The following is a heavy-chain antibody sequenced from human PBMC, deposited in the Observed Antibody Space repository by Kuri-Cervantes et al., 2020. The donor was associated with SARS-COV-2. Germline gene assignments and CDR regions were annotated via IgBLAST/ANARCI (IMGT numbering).Heavy chain of an antibody. CDR1: GGSISSSSYY. Sequence: SETLSLTCTVSGGSISSSSYYWGWIRQLPGKGLEWIGDINHSGSTTYNTYLKSRVTMSVDTSKNQFSLKLSSVTAADTAVYYCARFTEYSSSLLDYWGQGTLVTVSS. CDR2: INHSGST. CDR3: ARFTEYSSSLLDY. D-gene: IGHD6-6*01. J-gene: IGHJ4*02. V-gene: IGHV4-39*07.